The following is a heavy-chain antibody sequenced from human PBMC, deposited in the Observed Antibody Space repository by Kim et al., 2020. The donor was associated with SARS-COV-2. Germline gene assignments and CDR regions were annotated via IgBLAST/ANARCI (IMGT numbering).Heavy chain of an antibody. CDR3: ARLDILESPDRADR. CDR2: VYYSGST. D-gene: IGHD3-9*01. J-gene: IGHJ1*01. CDR1: GGSINNSNYY. V-gene: IGHV4-39*01. Sequence: SETLSLTCTVSGGSINNSNYYWGWIRQPPGKGLEWIGSVYYSGSTHYNPSLKSRVIISVDSSKKQFSLKLRSVTALDTALYYCARLDILESPDRADRWGQGFLVCVPT.